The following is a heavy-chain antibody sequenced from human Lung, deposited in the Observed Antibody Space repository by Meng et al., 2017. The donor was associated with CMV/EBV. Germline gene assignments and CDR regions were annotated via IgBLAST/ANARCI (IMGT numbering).Heavy chain of an antibody. CDR3: ARGKQDAWELLAY. CDR2: IDDSGST. Sequence: QVTVQESGPRRWKPSGYLSLVCGVSGVSISSNIRWTWVRQPPGKGLEWIGDIDDSGSTNYNPSLNSRISISLDKSKNHFSLKVNSVTAADTAVYYCARGKQDAWELLAYWGQGALVTVSS. J-gene: IGHJ4*02. V-gene: IGHV4-4*02. D-gene: IGHD1-26*01. CDR1: GVSISSNIR.